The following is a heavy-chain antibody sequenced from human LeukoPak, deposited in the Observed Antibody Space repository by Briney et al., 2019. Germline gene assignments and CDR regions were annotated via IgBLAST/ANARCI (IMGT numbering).Heavy chain of an antibody. CDR2: ISSGSHYI. CDR1: GFTFSSYS. J-gene: IGHJ6*03. Sequence: GGSLRLSCAASGFTFSSYSMNWVRQAPGKGLEWVSSISSGSHYIYYADSVKGRLTISRDNAKNSLYLQMNSLRAEDTAVYYCAREEPWGSAYGDVWAKGTTVTVSS. D-gene: IGHD1-14*01. V-gene: IGHV3-21*01. CDR3: AREEPWGSAYGDV.